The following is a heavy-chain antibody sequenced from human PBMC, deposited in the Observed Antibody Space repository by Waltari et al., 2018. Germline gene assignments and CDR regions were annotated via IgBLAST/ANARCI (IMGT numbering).Heavy chain of an antibody. J-gene: IGHJ4*02. Sequence: QVQLVESGGGVVQPGRSLRLSCAASGFTFSSYAMHWVRQAPGKGLEWVAVISYDGSNKCYADSVKGRFTISRDNSKNTLYLQMNSLRAEDTAVYYCARDRGATQYYFDYWGQGTLVTVSS. CDR3: ARDRGATQYYFDY. D-gene: IGHD1-26*01. CDR1: GFTFSSYA. V-gene: IGHV3-30-3*01. CDR2: ISYDGSNK.